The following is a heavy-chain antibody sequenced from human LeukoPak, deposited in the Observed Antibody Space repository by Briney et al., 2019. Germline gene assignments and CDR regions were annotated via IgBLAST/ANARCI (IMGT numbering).Heavy chain of an antibody. CDR1: GFTFNKAW. CDR2: IKSKTDGGTT. V-gene: IGHV3-15*01. CDR3: ATLTMIREREDY. J-gene: IGHJ4*02. Sequence: PGGSLRLSCAVSGFTFNKAWMSWVRQAAGKGLEWVGRIKSKTDGGTTDYAAPVKGRFTISRDDSKNTLYLQMNSLKTEDTAVYYCATLTMIREREDYWGQGTLVTVSS. D-gene: IGHD3-10*01.